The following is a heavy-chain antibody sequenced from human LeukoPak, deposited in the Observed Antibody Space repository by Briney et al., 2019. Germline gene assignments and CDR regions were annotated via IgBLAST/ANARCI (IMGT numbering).Heavy chain of an antibody. V-gene: IGHV3-23*01. CDR1: GFTFSNYA. Sequence: GGSLRLSCAASGFTFSNYAMNWVRQAPGKGLEWVSGISGGDGTTFYADSVKGRFTISRDNSKNTLYLQMNSLRAEDTAVYYCAKAGSLDIAARQNYWGQGTLVTVSS. J-gene: IGHJ4*02. CDR2: ISGGDGTT. CDR3: AKAGSLDIAARQNY. D-gene: IGHD6-6*01.